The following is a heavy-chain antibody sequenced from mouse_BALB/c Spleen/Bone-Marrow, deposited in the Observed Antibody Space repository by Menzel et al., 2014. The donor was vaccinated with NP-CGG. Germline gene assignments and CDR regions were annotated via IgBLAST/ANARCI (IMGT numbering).Heavy chain of an antibody. CDR1: GFDFSRYR. CDR3: ARLGYYGWFAY. CDR2: INPESNTI. Sequence: VQLKESGGGLVQPGGSPKLSCAASGFDFSRYRMSWVRQAPGKGLQWIGEINPESNTINYTPSLKDKFIISRDNAKDTLYLQMSKVRSEDTALYCCARLGYYGWFAYWGQGTLVTVSA. V-gene: IGHV4-1*02. J-gene: IGHJ3*01. D-gene: IGHD2-3*01.